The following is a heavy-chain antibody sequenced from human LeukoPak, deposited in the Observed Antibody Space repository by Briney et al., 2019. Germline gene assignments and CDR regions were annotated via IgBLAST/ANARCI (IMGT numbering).Heavy chain of an antibody. CDR2: IYYSGST. J-gene: IGHJ4*02. D-gene: IGHD5-18*01. CDR1: GYSISSGYY. Sequence: SETLSLTCTVSGYSISSGYYWGWIRQPPGKGLEWIGYIYYSGSTNYNPSLKSRVTISVDTSKNQFSLKLSSVTAADTAVYYCARGRIARLPYFDYWGQGTLVTVSS. V-gene: IGHV4-61*01. CDR3: ARGRIARLPYFDY.